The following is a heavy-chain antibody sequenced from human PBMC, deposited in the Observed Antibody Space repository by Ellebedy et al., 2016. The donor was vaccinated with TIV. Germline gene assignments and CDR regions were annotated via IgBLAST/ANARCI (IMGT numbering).Heavy chain of an antibody. J-gene: IGHJ4*02. D-gene: IGHD1-26*01. Sequence: GESLKISCAASGFTFSSYSMNWVRQAPGKGLAWVSSISTSSSYIYYADSVKGRFTISRDNAKNSLYLQMNSLRAEDTAVYYRARGGIVVFDYWGQGTLVTVSS. CDR2: ISTSSSYI. CDR1: GFTFSSYS. CDR3: ARGGIVVFDY. V-gene: IGHV3-21*01.